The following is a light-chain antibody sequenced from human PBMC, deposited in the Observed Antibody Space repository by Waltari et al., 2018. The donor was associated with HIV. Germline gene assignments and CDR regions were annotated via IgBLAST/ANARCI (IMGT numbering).Light chain of an antibody. CDR1: QNVLYNSNNKNY. CDR3: QQYYSSPQT. V-gene: IGKV4-1*01. CDR2: WAS. J-gene: IGKJ1*01. Sequence: DIVMTQSPDSLAVSLGEGATINCKSSQNVLYNSNNKNYLAWYQQKPGQPPKLLIYWASTRESGVPDRFSGSGSGTDFTLTISSLQAEDVAVYYCQQYYSSPQTFGQGTKVEIK.